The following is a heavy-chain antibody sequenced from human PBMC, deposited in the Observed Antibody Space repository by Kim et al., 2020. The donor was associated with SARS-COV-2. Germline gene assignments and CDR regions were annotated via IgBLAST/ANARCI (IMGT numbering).Heavy chain of an antibody. J-gene: IGHJ4*02. CDR1: GDSLDSGSYY. CDR3: AGVNPSITARPFYFEN. Sequence: SETLSLTCIVSGDSLDSGSYYWSWVRQPPGKGLEWIGYIYYGGSTNYNPSLKSRVTISIDTSHNTFSLKLKSVAAADTALYYCAGVNPSITARPFYFENWGQGIQVTVSS. CDR2: IYYGGST. D-gene: IGHD6-6*01. V-gene: IGHV4-61*01.